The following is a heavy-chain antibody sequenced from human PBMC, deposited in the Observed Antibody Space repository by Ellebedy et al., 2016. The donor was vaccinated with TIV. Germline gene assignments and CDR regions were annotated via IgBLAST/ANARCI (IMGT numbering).Heavy chain of an antibody. D-gene: IGHD6-19*01. Sequence: GGSLRLXCAASGFTFTDAWMSWVRQAPGKGLEWVGRIKSKTDGGTTDYAAPVKGRFTISRDDSKNTLYLQMSSLKTEDTAVYYCATYSSGLKFDYWGQGTLVTVSS. CDR2: IKSKTDGGTT. CDR3: ATYSSGLKFDY. CDR1: GFTFTDAW. V-gene: IGHV3-15*01. J-gene: IGHJ4*02.